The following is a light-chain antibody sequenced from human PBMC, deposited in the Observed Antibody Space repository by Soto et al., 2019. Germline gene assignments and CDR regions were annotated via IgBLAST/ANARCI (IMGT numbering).Light chain of an antibody. CDR3: CSYAGSYTHV. Sequence: QSALTQPRSVSGSPGQSVTISCTGTSSDVGRYNFVSWYQQHPDKAPKLMIYDVIKRPSGVPDRFSGSKSGNTASLTISGLQAEDEADYYCCSYAGSYTHVFGTGTKVTVL. J-gene: IGLJ1*01. V-gene: IGLV2-11*01. CDR1: SSDVGRYNF. CDR2: DVI.